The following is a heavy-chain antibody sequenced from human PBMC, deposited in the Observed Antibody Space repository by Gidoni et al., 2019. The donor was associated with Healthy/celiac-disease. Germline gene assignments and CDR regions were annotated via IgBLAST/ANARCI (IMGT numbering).Heavy chain of an antibody. CDR2: ILSNDEK. D-gene: IGHD3-9*01. CDR3: ARILRYGMDV. Sequence: QVTLKESGPVLVKPTETLTLTCTVSGFSLSNARMGVSWIRQPPGKALEWLAHILSNDEKSYSTSLKSRLTISKDTSKSQVVLTMTNMDPVDTATDYCARILRYGMDVWGQGTTVPVSS. J-gene: IGHJ6*02. CDR1: GFSLSNARMG. V-gene: IGHV2-26*01.